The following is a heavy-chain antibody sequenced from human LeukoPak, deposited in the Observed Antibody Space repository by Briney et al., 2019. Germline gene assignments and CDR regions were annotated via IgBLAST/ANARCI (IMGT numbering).Heavy chain of an antibody. J-gene: IGHJ4*02. D-gene: IGHD3-22*01. CDR2: VYDSGST. V-gene: IGHV4-59*08. Sequence: PSETLSLTCTVSGDSISSYYWSWIRQPPGKGLEWIGYVYDSGSTNYNPSLKSRVTISVDTSKNQFSLKLSSVTAADTAVYYCASQYDSSGYYYFDYWGRGTLVTVSS. CDR1: GDSISSYY. CDR3: ASQYDSSGYYYFDY.